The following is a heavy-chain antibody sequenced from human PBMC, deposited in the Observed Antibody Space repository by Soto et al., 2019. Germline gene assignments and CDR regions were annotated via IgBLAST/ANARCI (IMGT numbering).Heavy chain of an antibody. CDR1: GFTFSSYG. J-gene: IGHJ4*02. CDR3: AKGQVRVVVAAAFDY. V-gene: IGHV3-30*18. CDR2: ISYDGSNK. Sequence: QVQLVESGGGVVQPGRSLRLSCAASGFTFSSYGMHWVRQAPGKGLEWVAVISYDGSNKYYADSVKGRFTISRDNSKNTLYLQMNSLRAEDTAVYYCAKGQVRVVVAAAFDYWGQGTLVTVSS. D-gene: IGHD2-15*01.